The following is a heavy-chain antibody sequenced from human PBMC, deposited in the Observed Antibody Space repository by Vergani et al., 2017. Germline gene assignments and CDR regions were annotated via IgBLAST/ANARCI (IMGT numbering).Heavy chain of an antibody. Sequence: QVRLVESGGGVVQPGRSLRLSCAASGFSFTSYGMHWVRQPPGKGLEWVATISFDGNKKDYTEAVRGRFTISRDSSKTLYLQMDRLTTDDTAVYFCARDGTDIFVSSSDYSHLLYYWGQGILVTVSS. D-gene: IGHD3-22*01. V-gene: IGHV3-30*03. CDR1: GFSFTSYG. CDR2: ISFDGNKK. CDR3: ARDGTDIFVSSSDYSHLLYY. J-gene: IGHJ4*02.